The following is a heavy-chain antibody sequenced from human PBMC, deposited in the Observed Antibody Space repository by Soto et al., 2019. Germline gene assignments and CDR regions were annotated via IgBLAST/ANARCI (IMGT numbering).Heavy chain of an antibody. CDR3: ARDLGYCRSGTCYREWFDP. CDR1: GYTFTTHG. Sequence: QVQLVQSGAEVKKPGASVKVSCKASGYTFTTHGISWVRQVPGQGLEWMGWVRGDNGHTNYAQSLQGRFTMTTDTSTNTAYMELRSLGSDDTAVYYWARDLGYCRSGTCYREWFDPWGQGTLVTVSS. D-gene: IGHD2-15*01. V-gene: IGHV1-18*01. CDR2: VRGDNGHT. J-gene: IGHJ5*02.